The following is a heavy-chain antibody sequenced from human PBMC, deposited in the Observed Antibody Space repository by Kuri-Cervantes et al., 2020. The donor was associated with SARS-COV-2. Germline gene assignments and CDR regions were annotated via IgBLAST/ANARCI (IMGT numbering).Heavy chain of an antibody. CDR1: GLTFSSYW. CDR2: IKQDGSEK. J-gene: IGHJ4*02. Sequence: GESLKISCAASGLTFSSYWMSWVRQAPGKGLEWVANIKQDGSEKYYVDSVKGRFTISRDNAKNSLYLQMNSLRAEDTAVYYCARDEYSGDIVAPDYWGQGTLVTVSS. CDR3: ARDEYSGDIVAPDY. D-gene: IGHD2-15*01. V-gene: IGHV3-7*05.